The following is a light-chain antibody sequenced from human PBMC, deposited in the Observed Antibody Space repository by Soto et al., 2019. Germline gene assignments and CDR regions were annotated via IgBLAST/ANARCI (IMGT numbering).Light chain of an antibody. CDR3: QQYNRGSPIT. CDR2: GSS. J-gene: IGKJ5*01. CDR1: QTIDSN. Sequence: IVMTQSPGTLSVFPGGSATLSCRASQTIDSNLAWYQQKPDQAPRLLIYGSSTRATGIPVRFSGSGSGTEFTLTISSLQSDDFAVYYCQQYNRGSPITFGQGTRLEIQ. V-gene: IGKV3-15*01.